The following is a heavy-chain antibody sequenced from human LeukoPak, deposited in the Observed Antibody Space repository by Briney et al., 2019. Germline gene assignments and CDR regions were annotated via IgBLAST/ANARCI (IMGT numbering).Heavy chain of an antibody. V-gene: IGHV3-23*01. CDR2: LSGSGGST. CDR3: ARTNPVYGDFDY. J-gene: IGHJ4*02. Sequence: GGSLRLSCAASGFTFSSYAMSWVRQAPGKGLEWVSTLSGSGGSTYHADSVKGRFSISRDNSKNTLLLQMNSLRADDTALYHCARTNPVYGDFDYWGQGILVTVSS. D-gene: IGHD4-17*01. CDR1: GFTFSSYA.